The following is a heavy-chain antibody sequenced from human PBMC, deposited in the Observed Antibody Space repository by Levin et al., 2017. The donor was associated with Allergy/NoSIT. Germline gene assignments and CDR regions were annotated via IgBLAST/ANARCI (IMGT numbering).Heavy chain of an antibody. CDR3: ARGRYYDFWSGYYLYGMDV. D-gene: IGHD3-3*01. Sequence: ASVKVSCKASGYTFTSYDINWVRQATGQGLEWMGWMNPNSGNTGYAQKFQGRVTMTRNTSISTAYMELSSLRSEDTAVYYCARGRYYDFWSGYYLYGMDVWGQGTTVTVSS. J-gene: IGHJ6*02. CDR1: GYTFTSYD. V-gene: IGHV1-8*01. CDR2: MNPNSGNT.